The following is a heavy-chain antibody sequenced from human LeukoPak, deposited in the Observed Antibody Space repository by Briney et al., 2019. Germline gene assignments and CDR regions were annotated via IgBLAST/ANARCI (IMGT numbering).Heavy chain of an antibody. D-gene: IGHD6-13*01. CDR1: GFTFSSYW. Sequence: PGGSLRLSCAASGFTFSSYWMSWVRQAPGKGLEWVANIKQDGSEKYYVDSVKGRFTISRDNAKNSLYLQMNSLRAEDTAVYYCARYGGAAAGSFDYWGQGTLVTVSS. CDR3: ARYGGAAAGSFDY. J-gene: IGHJ4*02. CDR2: IKQDGSEK. V-gene: IGHV3-7*01.